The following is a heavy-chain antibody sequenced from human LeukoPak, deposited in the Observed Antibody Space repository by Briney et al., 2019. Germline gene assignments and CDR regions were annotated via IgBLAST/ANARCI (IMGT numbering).Heavy chain of an antibody. J-gene: IGHJ6*03. V-gene: IGHV1-2*02. CDR1: GYTFTSYA. D-gene: IGHD2-15*01. CDR2: INSNSGGT. Sequence: GASVKVSCKASGYTFTSYAMNWVRQAPGQGLEWMGWINSNSGGTNYAQKFQGRVTMTRDTSISTAYMELSRLRSDDTAVYYCARDKEVAATAGAYYYYYYMDVWGKGTTVTISS. CDR3: ARDKEVAATAGAYYYYYYMDV.